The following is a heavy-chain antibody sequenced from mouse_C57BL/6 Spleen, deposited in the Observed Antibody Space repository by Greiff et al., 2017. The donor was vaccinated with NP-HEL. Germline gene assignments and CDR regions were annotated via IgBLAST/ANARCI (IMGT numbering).Heavy chain of an antibody. J-gene: IGHJ3*01. CDR2: ISSGSSTI. D-gene: IGHD1-1*01. CDR3: ARPRGSSPAWFAY. V-gene: IGHV5-17*01. CDR1: GFTFSDYG. Sequence: EVQLVESGGGLVKPGGSLKLSCAASGFTFSDYGMHWVRQAPEKGLEWVAYISSGSSTIYYADTVKGRFTISRDNAKNTLFLQMTSLRSEDTAMYYCARPRGSSPAWFAYWGQGTLVTVSA.